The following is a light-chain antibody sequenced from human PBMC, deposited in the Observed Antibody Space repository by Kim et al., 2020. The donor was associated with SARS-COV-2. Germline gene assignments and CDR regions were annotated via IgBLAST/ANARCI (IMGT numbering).Light chain of an antibody. CDR3: QQFDGSRYT. V-gene: IGKV3-20*01. CDR1: HSVDSSY. Sequence: FPPGEGSTPSCSASHSVDSSYLAWYQQRIGQAPRLLMFGASNRATGVPDRFSGSGSATDFTLTITRVEPEDFAMYYCQQFDGSRYTFGQGTKLEI. CDR2: GAS. J-gene: IGKJ2*01.